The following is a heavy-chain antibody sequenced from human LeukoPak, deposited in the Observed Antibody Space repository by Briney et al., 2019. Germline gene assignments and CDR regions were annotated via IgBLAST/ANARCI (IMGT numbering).Heavy chain of an antibody. CDR3: ARARLWFGETPRWFDP. Sequence: KASETLSLTCAVYGGSFSGYYWSWVRQPPGKGLEWIGEINHSGSTNYNPSLKSRVTISVDTSKNRFSLKLSSVTAADTAVYYCARARLWFGETPRWFDPWGQGTLVTVSS. CDR1: GGSFSGYY. V-gene: IGHV4-34*01. D-gene: IGHD3-10*01. J-gene: IGHJ5*02. CDR2: INHSGST.